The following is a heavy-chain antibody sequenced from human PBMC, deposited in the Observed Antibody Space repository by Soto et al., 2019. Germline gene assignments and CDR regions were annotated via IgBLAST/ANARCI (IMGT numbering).Heavy chain of an antibody. V-gene: IGHV3-7*05. CDR2: INLDGSEK. J-gene: IGHJ1*01. CDR1: GFTFRSYW. Sequence: EGQLVESGGGLVQPGGSLRLSCQVSGFTFRSYWMTWVRRAPGKGLEWVANINLDGSEKYYVDAVKGRFTISRDNAKNSLHLELRDLRANETAVYYCARGAMAGNEVPGDWGQGTLVTVSS. CDR3: ARGAMAGNEVPGD. D-gene: IGHD1-1*01.